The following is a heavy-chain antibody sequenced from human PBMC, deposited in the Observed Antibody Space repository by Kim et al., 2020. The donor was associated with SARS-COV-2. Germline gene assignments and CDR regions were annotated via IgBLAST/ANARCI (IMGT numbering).Heavy chain of an antibody. CDR2: INHSGST. CDR1: GGSFSGYY. D-gene: IGHD2-2*01. V-gene: IGHV4-34*01. J-gene: IGHJ5*02. CDR3: AREGGEEYQLLSRLRRNSEIVRFDP. Sequence: SETLSLTCAVYGGSFSGYYWSWIRQPPGKGLEWIGEINHSGSTNYNPSLKSRVTISVDTSKNQFSLKLSSVTAADTAVYYCAREGGEEYQLLSRLRRNSEIVRFDPWGQGTLVTVSS.